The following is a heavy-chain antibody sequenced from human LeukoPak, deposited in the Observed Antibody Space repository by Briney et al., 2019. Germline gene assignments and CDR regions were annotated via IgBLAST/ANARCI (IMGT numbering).Heavy chain of an antibody. V-gene: IGHV3-30-3*01. J-gene: IGHJ5*02. CDR2: ISYDGSNK. CDR1: GFTFSSYA. CDR3: ARDSYDYYDSSGLTSP. Sequence: GGSLRLSCAASGFTFSSYAMHWARQAPGKGLEWVAVISYDGSNKYYADSVKGRFTISRDNSKNTLYLQMNSLRAEDTAVYYCARDSYDYYDSSGLTSPWGQGTLVTVSS. D-gene: IGHD3-22*01.